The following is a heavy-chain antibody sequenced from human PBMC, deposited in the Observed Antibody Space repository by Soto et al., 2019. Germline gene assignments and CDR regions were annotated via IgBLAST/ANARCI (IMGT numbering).Heavy chain of an antibody. CDR2: ISHRETT. Sequence: SLTCSVSGVTMSYGAYSWNWIRQSPGKGLEWLGYISHRETTYYNPSLRSRVSLSVDTTKNQFSLRLSSMTAADTAVYYCVREGRMAAAGRFDYWGQGTLVTVSS. CDR3: VREGRMAAAGRFDY. CDR1: GVTMSYGAYS. D-gene: IGHD6-13*01. V-gene: IGHV4-30-2*06. J-gene: IGHJ4*02.